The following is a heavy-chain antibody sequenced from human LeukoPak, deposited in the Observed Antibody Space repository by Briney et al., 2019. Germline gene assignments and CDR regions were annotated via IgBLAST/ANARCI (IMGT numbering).Heavy chain of an antibody. Sequence: GEPLKISCKGSGYSFTSYWIGWVRQMPGKGLEWMGIIYPGDSDTRYSPSFQGQVTISADKSISTAYLQWSSLKASDTAMYYCARLSEDFWSGYSFFDYWGQGTLVTVSS. CDR1: GYSFTSYW. D-gene: IGHD3-3*01. CDR2: IYPGDSDT. V-gene: IGHV5-51*01. CDR3: ARLSEDFWSGYSFFDY. J-gene: IGHJ4*02.